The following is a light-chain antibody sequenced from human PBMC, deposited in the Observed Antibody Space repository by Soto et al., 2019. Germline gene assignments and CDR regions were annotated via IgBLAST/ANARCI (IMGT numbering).Light chain of an antibody. CDR1: QNITTC. Sequence: DIHMTQSPSSLSASIRDRVSITCRASQNITTCLHWYQQRPGRSPNLLIYAASHLQTGVPSRFSGSGSGPDFTLTIDSLQPEDFATYYCQQGYTAPCTFGQGTKVESK. CDR2: AAS. J-gene: IGKJ1*01. V-gene: IGKV1-39*01. CDR3: QQGYTAPCT.